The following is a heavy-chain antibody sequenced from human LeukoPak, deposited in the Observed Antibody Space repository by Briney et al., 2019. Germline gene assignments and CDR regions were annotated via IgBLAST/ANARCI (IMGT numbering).Heavy chain of an antibody. D-gene: IGHD3-10*01. CDR1: GGSISSYY. CDR3: ARDYYGSGSYYPFRLYYYYGMDV. V-gene: IGHV4-59*01. Sequence: PSETLSLTCTVSGGSISSYYWSWIRQPPGKGLEWIGYIYYSGSTNYNPSLKSRVTISVDTSKNQFSLKLSSVTAADTAVYYCARDYYGSGSYYPFRLYYYYGMDVWGQGTTVTVSS. CDR2: IYYSGST. J-gene: IGHJ6*02.